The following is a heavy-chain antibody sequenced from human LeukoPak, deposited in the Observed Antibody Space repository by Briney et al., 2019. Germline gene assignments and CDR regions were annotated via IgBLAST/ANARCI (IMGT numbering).Heavy chain of an antibody. D-gene: IGHD3-3*01. CDR3: ARDWSGWDV. V-gene: IGHV3-21*01. J-gene: IGHJ6*04. CDR1: GFTFSSYS. CDR2: ISSSSTYI. Sequence: GGSLRLSCTASGFTFSSYSMSWVRQAPGKGLEWVSSISSSSTYIYYADSVKGRFTISRDDAKSSLYLQMNSLRAEDTAVYYCARDWSGWDVWGKGTTVTVSS.